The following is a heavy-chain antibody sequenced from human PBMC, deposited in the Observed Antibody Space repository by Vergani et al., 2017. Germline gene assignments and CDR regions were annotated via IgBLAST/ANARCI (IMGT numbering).Heavy chain of an antibody. Sequence: QITLKESGPTLVKPTQTLTLTCTFSGFSLSTSGVGVGWIRQPPGKALEWLALIYWDDDKRYSPSLKSRLTITKDTSKNQVVVTMTNMDPVDTATYYCAHRRDYYDSSANWFDPWGQGTLVTVSS. J-gene: IGHJ5*02. D-gene: IGHD3-22*01. CDR1: GFSLSTSGVG. CDR3: AHRRDYYDSSANWFDP. CDR2: IYWDDDK. V-gene: IGHV2-5*02.